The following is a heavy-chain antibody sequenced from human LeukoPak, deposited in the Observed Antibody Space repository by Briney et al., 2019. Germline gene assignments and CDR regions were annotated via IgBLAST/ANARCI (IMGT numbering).Heavy chain of an antibody. CDR2: IHTYNGHT. J-gene: IGHJ3*02. D-gene: IGHD3-22*01. Sequence: ASVKVSCKSSGYTFNSYGITWVRQAPGQGLEWMGWIHTYNGHTNYAQKLQGRVTMTTDTSTSTAYMELRSLRSDDTAVYYCARDIHYYDSSGYRDAFDIWGQGTMVTVSS. CDR3: ARDIHYYDSSGYRDAFDI. V-gene: IGHV1-18*01. CDR1: GYTFNSYG.